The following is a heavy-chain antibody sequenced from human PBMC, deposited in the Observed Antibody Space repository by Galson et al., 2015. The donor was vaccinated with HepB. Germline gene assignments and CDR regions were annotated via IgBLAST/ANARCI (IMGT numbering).Heavy chain of an antibody. V-gene: IGHV3-48*04. CDR2: ISSSSSSTI. D-gene: IGHD2-15*01. Sequence: SLRLSCAASGFTFSSYSMNWVRQAPGKGLEWVSYISSSSSSTIYYADSVRGRFTISRDNAKNSLYLQMNSLRAEDTAVYYCVVAAQGRYYYYGMDVWGQGTTVTVSS. J-gene: IGHJ6*02. CDR3: VVAAQGRYYYYGMDV. CDR1: GFTFSSYS.